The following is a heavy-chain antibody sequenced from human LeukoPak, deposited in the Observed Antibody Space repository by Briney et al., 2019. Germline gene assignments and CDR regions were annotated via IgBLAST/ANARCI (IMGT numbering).Heavy chain of an antibody. D-gene: IGHD2-2*01. CDR2: IYPGDSDT. V-gene: IGHV5-51*01. Sequence: PGESLKISCKGSGYSFTSYWIGWVRQMPGKGLEWIGIIYPGDSDTRYSPSFRGQVTISADKSISTAYLQWSSLKASDTAMYCCARPGQIVVVPAAMRKLNPYYFDYWGQGTLVTVSS. J-gene: IGHJ4*02. CDR1: GYSFTSYW. CDR3: ARPGQIVVVPAAMRKLNPYYFDY.